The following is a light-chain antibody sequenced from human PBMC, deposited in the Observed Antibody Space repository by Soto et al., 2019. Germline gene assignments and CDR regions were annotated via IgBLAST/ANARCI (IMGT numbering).Light chain of an antibody. CDR2: DVS. J-gene: IGLJ1*01. CDR3: SSYAGSPPYV. Sequence: QSVLTQPASVSGSPGQSITISCTGTSSDVGGYNYVSWYQQHPGKAPKLMIYDVSNRPSGVSNRFSGSKSGNTASLTISGLQAEDEADYYCSSYAGSPPYVFGTGTKVTVL. V-gene: IGLV2-14*01. CDR1: SSDVGGYNY.